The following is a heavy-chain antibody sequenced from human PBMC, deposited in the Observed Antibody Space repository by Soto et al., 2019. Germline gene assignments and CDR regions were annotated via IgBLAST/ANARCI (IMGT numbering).Heavy chain of an antibody. CDR3: ARGESLRYFDSHPYGMDV. D-gene: IGHD3-9*01. V-gene: IGHV5-10-1*01. CDR2: IDPRASYT. Sequence: GESLKISCKGSVYIFTSYWVSWVRQMRGKGSEWMERIDPRASYTNYSPSFQAHVTISADKSISTAYLQWSSLKASDTDMYYCARGESLRYFDSHPYGMDVWGQGTTVTVSS. CDR1: VYIFTSYW. J-gene: IGHJ6*02.